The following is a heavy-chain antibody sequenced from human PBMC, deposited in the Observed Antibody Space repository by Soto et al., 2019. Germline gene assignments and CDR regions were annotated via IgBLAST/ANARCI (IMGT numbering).Heavy chain of an antibody. CDR2: ISSSSSYI. CDR3: AREGIAAALDY. Sequence: GGSLRLSCAASGFTFSSYSMNWVRQAPGKGLEWVSSISSSSSYIYYADSVKGRFTISRDNAKSSLYLQVNSLRAEDTAVYYCAREGIAAALDYWGQGTLVTVSS. J-gene: IGHJ4*02. D-gene: IGHD6-13*01. V-gene: IGHV3-21*01. CDR1: GFTFSSYS.